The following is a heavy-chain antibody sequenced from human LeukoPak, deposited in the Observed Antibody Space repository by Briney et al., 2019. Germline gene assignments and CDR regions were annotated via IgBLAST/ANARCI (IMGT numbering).Heavy chain of an antibody. J-gene: IGHJ6*03. CDR1: VYSISSGYY. CDR3: ARFNYYYYYMDV. V-gene: IGHV4-38-2*02. CDR2: IYHSGST. Sequence: SETLSLTCTVSVYSISSGYYWGWIRQPPGKGLEGIGSIYHSGSTYYNPSLKSRVTISVDTSKNQFSLKLSTVTAADTAVYYCARFNYYYYYMDVWGKGTTVTVSS.